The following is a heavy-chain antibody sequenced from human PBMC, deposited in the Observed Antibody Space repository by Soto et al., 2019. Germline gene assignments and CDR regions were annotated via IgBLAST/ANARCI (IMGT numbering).Heavy chain of an antibody. D-gene: IGHD3-10*01. CDR3: ARETAHRGASGRPLLPENFDS. V-gene: IGHV1-69*06. CDR2: IIPFLGKT. J-gene: IGHJ4*02. Sequence: QVQLVQSGAELKMPGSSVTVSCKTSGSIFITYGFSWVRQAPGRGLEWMGGIIPFLGKTNHAQKFQGIVTLTADKATSTVYMELTNLTVEDTAIYYCARETAHRGASGRPLLPENFDSWGQGTLVTVSS. CDR1: GSIFITYG.